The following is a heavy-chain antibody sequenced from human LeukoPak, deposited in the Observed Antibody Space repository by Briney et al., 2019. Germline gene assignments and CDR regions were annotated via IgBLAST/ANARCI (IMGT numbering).Heavy chain of an antibody. Sequence: GRSLRLSCAASGFTISGYWMHWVRRAPGKGLVWVSRISGDGSITAYADSVKGRFTISRDNAKNTLYLQMNSLRAEDTAVYYCARGRAGNYYNHNDYWGQGTLVTVSS. CDR2: ISGDGSIT. V-gene: IGHV3-74*01. D-gene: IGHD3-10*01. CDR1: GFTISGYW. CDR3: ARGRAGNYYNHNDY. J-gene: IGHJ4*01.